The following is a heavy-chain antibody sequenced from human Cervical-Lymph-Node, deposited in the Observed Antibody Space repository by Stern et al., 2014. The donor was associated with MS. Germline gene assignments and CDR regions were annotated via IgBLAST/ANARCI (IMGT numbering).Heavy chain of an antibody. CDR1: GFTFSDYY. J-gene: IGHJ5*02. CDR2: ISASSTTT. D-gene: IGHD3-10*01. Sequence: VQLVESGGGLVKPGGSLRLSCTASGFTFSDYYMTWVRQAPGQGLEWVSHISASSTTTYYADSVKGRFTISRDNAKNTVFLELNSLRAEDTAVYYCARDVLYSGWFDLWGQGTLVAVSS. V-gene: IGHV3-11*01. CDR3: ARDVLYSGWFDL.